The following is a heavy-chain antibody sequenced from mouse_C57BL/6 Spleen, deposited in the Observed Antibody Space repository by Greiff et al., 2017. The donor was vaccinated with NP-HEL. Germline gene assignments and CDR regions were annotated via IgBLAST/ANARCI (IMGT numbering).Heavy chain of an antibody. CDR3: ARGGSNPFAY. CDR1: GYSITSGYD. V-gene: IGHV3-1*01. Sequence: EVQGVESGPGMVKPSQSLSLTCTVTGYSITSGYDWHWIRHFPGNKLEWMGYISYSGSTNYNPSLKSRISITHDTSKNHFFLKLNSVTTEDTATYYCARGGSNPFAYWGQGTLVTVSA. J-gene: IGHJ3*01. CDR2: ISYSGST. D-gene: IGHD2-5*01.